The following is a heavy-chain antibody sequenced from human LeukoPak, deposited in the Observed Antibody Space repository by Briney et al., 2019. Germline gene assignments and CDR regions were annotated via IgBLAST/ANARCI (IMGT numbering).Heavy chain of an antibody. CDR3: ARSLRFLEWLFVDGFDY. CDR1: GYTFTSYG. CDR2: ISAYNGNT. D-gene: IGHD3-3*01. V-gene: IGHV1-18*01. J-gene: IGHJ4*02. Sequence: ASVKVSCKASGYTFTSYGISWVRQAPGQGLEWMGWISAYNGNTNYAQKLQGRVTMTTDTSTSTAYMELRSLRSDDTAVYDCARSLRFLEWLFVDGFDYWGQGTLATVSS.